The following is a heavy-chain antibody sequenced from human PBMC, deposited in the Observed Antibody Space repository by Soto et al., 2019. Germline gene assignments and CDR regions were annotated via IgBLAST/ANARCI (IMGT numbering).Heavy chain of an antibody. V-gene: IGHV4-34*01. D-gene: IGHD2-2*01. J-gene: IGHJ4*02. CDR1: GGSFSGYY. CDR3: ARQYCSSTSCYFDY. Sequence: QVQLQQWGAGLLKPSETLSLTCAVYGGSFSGYYWSWIRQPPGKGLEWIGEINHSGSTNYNPSLKSRVTISVDTSKNQCSLKLSSVTAADTAVYYCARQYCSSTSCYFDYWGQGTLVTVSS. CDR2: INHSGST.